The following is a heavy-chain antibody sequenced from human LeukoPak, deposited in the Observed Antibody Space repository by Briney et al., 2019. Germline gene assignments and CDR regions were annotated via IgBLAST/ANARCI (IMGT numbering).Heavy chain of an antibody. D-gene: IGHD1-26*01. CDR3: ARDVGSYYCFDY. Sequence: PGGSLRLSCAASGFTFSSYSMNWVRQAPGKGLEWVSSISSSSYIYYADSVKGRFTISRDNAKNSLYLQMNSLRAEDTAVYYCARDVGSYYCFDYWGQGTLVTVSS. CDR2: ISSSSYI. CDR1: GFTFSSYS. J-gene: IGHJ4*02. V-gene: IGHV3-21*01.